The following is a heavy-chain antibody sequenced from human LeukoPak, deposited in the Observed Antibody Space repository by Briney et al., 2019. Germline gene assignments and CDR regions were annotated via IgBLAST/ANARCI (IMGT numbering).Heavy chain of an antibody. D-gene: IGHD2-2*01. CDR2: RYDGGRD. Sequence: PSETLSLTCTVSGGSISSYSWSWIRQPPGKGLEWIGCRYDGGRDLYNPSLKSRVTISVDASEKQISLRLSSVTAADTAVYYCARSKAHLSTSWYGNWFDPWGQGTLVTVSS. CDR1: GGSISSYS. J-gene: IGHJ5*02. CDR3: ARSKAHLSTSWYGNWFDP. V-gene: IGHV4-4*08.